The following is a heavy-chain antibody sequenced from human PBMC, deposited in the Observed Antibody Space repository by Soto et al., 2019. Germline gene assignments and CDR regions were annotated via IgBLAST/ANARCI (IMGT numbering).Heavy chain of an antibody. CDR1: GYTFTNYG. CDR3: ARDLLYSSRSTVRFDI. D-gene: IGHD6-13*01. Sequence: QVQLVQSGTEVKKPGASVKVSCKASGYTFTNYGISWVRQAPGQGLEWLAWINTYNGHTNYAQKLQGRFTLTTDTSTSTAYMALRSLRSDDTAVYYRARDLLYSSRSTVRFDIWGQGTMVTVSS. CDR2: INTYNGHT. J-gene: IGHJ3*02. V-gene: IGHV1-18*01.